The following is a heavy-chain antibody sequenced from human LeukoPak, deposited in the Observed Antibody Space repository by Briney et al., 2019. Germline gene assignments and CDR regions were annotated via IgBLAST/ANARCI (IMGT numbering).Heavy chain of an antibody. V-gene: IGHV4-59*01. CDR1: GGSISSYY. Sequence: SETLSLTCTVSGGSISSYYWNWIRQPPGKGLEWIGYISYSGSTNYNPSLKSRVTISLDTSKKQLSLNLSSVTAADTAVYYCARKALAGWYFDYWGQGTMVTVSS. D-gene: IGHD6-19*01. CDR2: ISYSGST. CDR3: ARKALAGWYFDY. J-gene: IGHJ4*02.